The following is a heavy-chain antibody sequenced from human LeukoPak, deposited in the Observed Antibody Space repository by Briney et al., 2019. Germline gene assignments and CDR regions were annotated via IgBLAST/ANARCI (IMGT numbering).Heavy chain of an antibody. V-gene: IGHV3-11*01. CDR2: ISGSGSTT. D-gene: IGHD3-22*01. CDR1: GFIFSDYY. CDR3: AKDPGVVYDSSGYPGEEFDY. J-gene: IGHJ4*02. Sequence: GGSLRLSCAASGFIFSDYYMSWIRQAPGKGLEWVSYISGSGSTTYYADSVKGRFTISRDNSKNTLYLQMNSLRAEDTAVYYCAKDPGVVYDSSGYPGEEFDYWGQGTLVTVSS.